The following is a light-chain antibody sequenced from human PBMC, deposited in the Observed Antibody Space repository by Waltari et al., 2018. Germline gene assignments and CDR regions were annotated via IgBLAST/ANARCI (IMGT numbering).Light chain of an antibody. CDR2: AAS. J-gene: IGKJ2*01. CDR1: QSISSY. CDR3: QQSYSTPQT. Sequence: QMTQSPSSLSASVGDRVTITCRASQSISSYLNWYQQKPGKAPKLLIYAASSLQSGVPSRFSGSGSGTDFTLTISSLQPEDFATYYCQQSYSTPQTFGQGTKLEIK. V-gene: IGKV1-39*01.